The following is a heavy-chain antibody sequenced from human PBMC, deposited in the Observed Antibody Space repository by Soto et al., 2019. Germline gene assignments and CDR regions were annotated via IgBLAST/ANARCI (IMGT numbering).Heavy chain of an antibody. Sequence: SVKVSCKASGGTFSSYAISWVRQAPGQGLEWMGGIIPIFGTANYAQKFQGRVTITADESTSTAYMELSSLRSEDTAVYYCARGSRSSFDYYYYGMDVWGQGTTVTASS. CDR3: ARGSRSSFDYYYYGMDV. CDR2: IIPIFGTA. D-gene: IGHD6-6*01. CDR1: GGTFSSYA. V-gene: IGHV1-69*13. J-gene: IGHJ6*02.